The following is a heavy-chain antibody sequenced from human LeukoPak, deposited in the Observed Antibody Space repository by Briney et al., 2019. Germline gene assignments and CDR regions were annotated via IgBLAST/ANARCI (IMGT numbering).Heavy chain of an antibody. CDR3: ARDEARYSSGYYPNWFDP. CDR1: GYTFTSYG. V-gene: IGHV1-18*01. Sequence: ASVKVSCKASGYTFTSYGISWVRQAPGQGLEWMGWICGYNGYTHYANNHQGRVTMTTDTSTSTAYMELRSLRSDDTAVYYCARDEARYSSGYYPNWFDPWGQGTLVTVSS. CDR2: ICGYNGYT. D-gene: IGHD3-22*01. J-gene: IGHJ5*02.